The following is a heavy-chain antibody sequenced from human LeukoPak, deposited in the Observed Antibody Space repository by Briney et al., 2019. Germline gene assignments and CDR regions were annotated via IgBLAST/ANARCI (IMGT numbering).Heavy chain of an antibody. Sequence: PGRSLRLSCAASGFTYSSYGMHWVRQAPGKGQEWVAVISYDGSNKYYADSVKGRFTISRDNSKNTLYLQMNSLRAEDTAVYYCAKDRGSSGYYDYWGQGTLVTVSS. D-gene: IGHD3-22*01. CDR1: GFTYSSYG. V-gene: IGHV3-30*18. CDR3: AKDRGSSGYYDY. J-gene: IGHJ4*02. CDR2: ISYDGSNK.